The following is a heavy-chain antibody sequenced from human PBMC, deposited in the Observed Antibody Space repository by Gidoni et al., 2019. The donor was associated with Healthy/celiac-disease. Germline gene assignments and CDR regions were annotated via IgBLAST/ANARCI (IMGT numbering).Heavy chain of an antibody. J-gene: IGHJ4*02. V-gene: IGHV3-33*01. D-gene: IGHD2-21*01. CDR1: GFTFSSYG. Sequence: QVQLVESGGGVVQPGRSLRLSCAASGFTFSSYGMHWVRQAPGKGLEWVAVIWYDGSNKYYADSVKGRFTISRDNSKNTLYLQMNSLRAEDTAVYYCARDQGDSGVDYWGQGTLVTVSS. CDR2: IWYDGSNK. CDR3: ARDQGDSGVDY.